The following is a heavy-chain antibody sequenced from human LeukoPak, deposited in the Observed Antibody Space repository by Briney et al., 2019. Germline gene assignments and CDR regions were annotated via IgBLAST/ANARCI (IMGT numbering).Heavy chain of an antibody. V-gene: IGHV3-48*03. CDR2: INSGGSTI. D-gene: IGHD2-21*01. CDR1: GFTFSSYE. CDR3: ARGASIAY. J-gene: IGHJ4*02. Sequence: GGSLRLSCAASGFTFSSYEMNWVRQAPGKGLEWVSYINSGGSTIYYADSVKGRFTISRDNAKNSLYLKMNSLRAEDTAVYYCARGASIAYWGQGTLVTVSS.